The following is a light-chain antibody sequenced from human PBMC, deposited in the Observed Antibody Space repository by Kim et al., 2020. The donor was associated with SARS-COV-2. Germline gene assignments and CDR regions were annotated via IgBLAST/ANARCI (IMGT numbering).Light chain of an antibody. V-gene: IGLV3-1*01. J-gene: IGLJ2*01. CDR3: QAWDRRTVV. CDR1: KLGDKY. Sequence: SYELTQPPSVSVSPGQTASITCSGDKLGDKYACWYQQKPGQSPVLVIYQDTKRPSRIPERFSGSNSGNTATLTISGTQAMDEADYYCQAWDRRTVVFGGG. CDR2: QDT.